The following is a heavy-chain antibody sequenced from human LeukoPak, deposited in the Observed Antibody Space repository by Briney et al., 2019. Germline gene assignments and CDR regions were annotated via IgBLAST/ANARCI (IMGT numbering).Heavy chain of an antibody. CDR2: IYSGGST. CDR3: ARGGRSGYCSGGSCYLDY. D-gene: IGHD2-15*01. CDR1: GFTVSSNY. J-gene: IGHJ4*02. V-gene: IGHV3-66*01. Sequence: PGGSLRLSCAASGFTVSSNYMSWVRQAAGKGLEWVSVIYSGGSTYYADSVKGRFTISRDNSKNTLYLQMNSLRAEDTAVYYCARGGRSGYCSGGSCYLDYWGQGTLVTVSS.